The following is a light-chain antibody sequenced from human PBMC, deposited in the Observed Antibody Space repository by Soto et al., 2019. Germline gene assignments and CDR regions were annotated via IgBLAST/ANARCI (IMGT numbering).Light chain of an antibody. Sequence: EIVLTQSPGTLSLSPGERATLSCRASQSVSSSYLAWYQQKPGQAPRLPIYGASSRATGIPDWFSGSGSGTDFTLTISRLEPDGFAVYYCQQYGSTPYTFGQGTKLEIK. V-gene: IGKV3-20*01. CDR3: QQYGSTPYT. CDR1: QSVSSSY. CDR2: GAS. J-gene: IGKJ2*01.